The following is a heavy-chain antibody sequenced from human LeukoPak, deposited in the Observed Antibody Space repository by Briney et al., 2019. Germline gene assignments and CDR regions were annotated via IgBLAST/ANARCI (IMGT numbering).Heavy chain of an antibody. CDR3: ARSVAARRGYYYYYMDV. CDR1: GYTFTGYY. D-gene: IGHD6-6*01. V-gene: IGHV1-2*02. J-gene: IGHJ6*03. Sequence: GASVKVSCKASGYTFTGYYMHWVRQAPGQGLEWMGWINPNSGGTNYAQKFQGRVTMTRDTSISTAYMELSSLRSEDTAVYYCARSVAARRGYYYYYMDVWGKGTTVTVSS. CDR2: INPNSGGT.